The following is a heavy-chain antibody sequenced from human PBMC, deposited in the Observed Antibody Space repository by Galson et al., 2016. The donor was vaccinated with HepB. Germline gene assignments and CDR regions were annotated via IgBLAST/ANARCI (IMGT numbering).Heavy chain of an antibody. J-gene: IGHJ4*02. Sequence: SLRLSCAAFGFSFRSYGMHWVRQAPGKGLEWLAVIWYDGSNEYYADSVKGRYTISRDNSKNTLYLQMNSLRAEDTAVYYCARSYSGDYGDPPGAYWGQGTLVTVSS. CDR2: IWYDGSNE. D-gene: IGHD4-17*01. CDR3: ARSYSGDYGDPPGAY. CDR1: GFSFRSYG. V-gene: IGHV3-33*01.